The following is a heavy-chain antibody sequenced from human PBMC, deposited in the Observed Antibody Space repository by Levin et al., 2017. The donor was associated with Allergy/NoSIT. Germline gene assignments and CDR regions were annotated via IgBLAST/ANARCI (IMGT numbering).Heavy chain of an antibody. CDR1: GFTFSNAW. Sequence: PGGSLRLSCAASGFTFSNAWMSWVRQAPGKGLEWVGRIKSKTDGGTTDYAAPVKGRFTISRDDSKNTLYLQMNSLKTEDTAVYYCTTWGAMVHRGYYYYGMDVWGQGTTVTVSS. CDR2: IKSKTDGGTT. CDR3: TTWGAMVHRGYYYYGMDV. V-gene: IGHV3-15*01. D-gene: IGHD5-18*01. J-gene: IGHJ6*02.